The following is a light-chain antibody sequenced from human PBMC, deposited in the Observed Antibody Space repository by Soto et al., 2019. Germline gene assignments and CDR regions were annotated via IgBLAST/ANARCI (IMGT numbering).Light chain of an antibody. Sequence: EIVLTQSPGTLSLSPGERATLSCRPSQSFSSSYLAWYQQKPGQAPRLLIYGASSRATGIADRFSGSGSGTDFTLTISSLEPEYFAVYYCQHYGSALFTFGPGTKVDVE. CDR2: GAS. CDR1: QSFSSSY. CDR3: QHYGSALFT. J-gene: IGKJ3*01. V-gene: IGKV3-20*01.